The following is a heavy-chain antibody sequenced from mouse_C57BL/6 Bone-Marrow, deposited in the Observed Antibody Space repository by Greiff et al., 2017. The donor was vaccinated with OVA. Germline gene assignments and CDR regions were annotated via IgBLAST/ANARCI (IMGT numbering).Heavy chain of an antibody. D-gene: IGHD2-5*01. V-gene: IGHV2-2*01. CDR2: IWSGGST. J-gene: IGHJ4*01. Sequence: VMLVESGPGLVQPSQSLSITCTVSGFSLTSYGVHWVRQSPGKGLEWLGVIWSGGSTDYNAAFISRLSISKDNSKSQVFFKMNSLQADDTAIYYCASYYSNYPYAMDYWGQGTSVTVSS. CDR3: ASYYSNYPYAMDY. CDR1: GFSLTSYG.